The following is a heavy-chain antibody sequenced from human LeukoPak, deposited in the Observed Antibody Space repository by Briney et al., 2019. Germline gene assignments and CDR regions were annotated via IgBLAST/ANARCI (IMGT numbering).Heavy chain of an antibody. CDR1: GYTFSSYA. V-gene: IGHV1-69*13. Sequence: SVKVSCKASGYTFSSYAISWVRQAPGQGLEWMGGIIPIFGTANYAQKFQGRVTITADESTSTAYMELSSLRSEDTAVYYCARAPLGATQAFDIWGQGTMATVSS. J-gene: IGHJ3*02. CDR3: ARAPLGATQAFDI. CDR2: IIPIFGTA. D-gene: IGHD1-26*01.